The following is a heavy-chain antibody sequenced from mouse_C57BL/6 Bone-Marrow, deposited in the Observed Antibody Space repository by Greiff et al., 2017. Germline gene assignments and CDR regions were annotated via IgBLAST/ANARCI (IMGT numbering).Heavy chain of an antibody. J-gene: IGHJ1*03. V-gene: IGHV1-55*01. D-gene: IGHD2-5*01. CDR1: GYTFTSYW. CDR2: IYPGSGST. Sequence: QVQLQQPGPELVKPGASVKMSCKASGYTFTSYWITWVKQRPGQGLEWIGDIYPGSGSTNYNEKFKSKATLTVDTSSSTAYMQLNSLTSEDSAVYYCARPYYSNYWYFDVWGTGTTVTVSS. CDR3: ARPYYSNYWYFDV.